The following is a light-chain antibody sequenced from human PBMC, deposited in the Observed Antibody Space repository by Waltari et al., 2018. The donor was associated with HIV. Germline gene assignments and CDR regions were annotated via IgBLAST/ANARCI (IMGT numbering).Light chain of an antibody. J-gene: IGKJ2*01. CDR3: QQYDVFST. Sequence: DIQLTQSPSTLSASVGDRVTITCRASQSVSNWLAWYQQKPGKAPKLVIYKTSSLESGVPVRFSGSGSGTEISLTISSLQPDDFATYYCQQYDVFSTFGQGTRLEIK. CDR2: KTS. CDR1: QSVSNW. V-gene: IGKV1-5*03.